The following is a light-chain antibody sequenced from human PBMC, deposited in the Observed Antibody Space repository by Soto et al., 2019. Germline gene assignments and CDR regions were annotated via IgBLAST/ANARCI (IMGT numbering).Light chain of an antibody. J-gene: IGLJ2*01. CDR3: ASYGGNDNVL. CDR1: SSDVGGYDY. V-gene: IGLV2-8*01. Sequence: QSVLTQPPSASGSPGQSVTISCTGTSSDVGGYDYVSWYQQHPGKAPKLMIFEVSKRPSGVPDRFSGSKFGNTASLTVSGLQDEDEADYYCASYGGNDNVLFGGGTKLTVL. CDR2: EVS.